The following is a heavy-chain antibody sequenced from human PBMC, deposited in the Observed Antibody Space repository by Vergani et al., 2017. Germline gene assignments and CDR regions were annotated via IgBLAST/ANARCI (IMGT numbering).Heavy chain of an antibody. J-gene: IGHJ6*03. CDR3: ARDGSSSSGVYYYYYMDV. CDR2: ISARYPST. V-gene: IGHV3-23*01. D-gene: IGHD6-6*01. CDR1: GFTFSACP. Sequence: EVQLLQSGGGVIQPGGSVRLSCAASGFTFSACPMTWVRQAPGKGLEWVSAISARYPSTYYADSVKGRFTISRDNSKNMLYLQMNSLRAEDTAVYYCARDGSSSSGVYYYYYMDVWGKGTTVTVSS.